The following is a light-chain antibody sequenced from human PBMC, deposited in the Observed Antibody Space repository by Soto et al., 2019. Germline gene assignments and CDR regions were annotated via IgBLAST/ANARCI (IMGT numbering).Light chain of an antibody. Sequence: EVVLTHSPATMSLSPCERATFSCRASQNVNNFLAWYQQKPGQAPRLLIYDASNRATGIPARFSGSGSGTDFTLTISSLESEDFAIYYCQQRSNWPTFGQGTRLEIK. V-gene: IGKV3-11*01. J-gene: IGKJ5*01. CDR3: QQRSNWPT. CDR2: DAS. CDR1: QNVNNF.